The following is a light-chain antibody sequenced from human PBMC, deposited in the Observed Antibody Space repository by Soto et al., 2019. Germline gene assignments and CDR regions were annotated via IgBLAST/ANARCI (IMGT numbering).Light chain of an antibody. Sequence: EIALTQSPVTLSVSPGERVTLSCRASQRLSSNLAWYQQRPGQAPRLLIYGASIRATDIPARFIGSGSGTEFTLTISSLQSEDGAVYYCQQYINWPRTFGQGTKVDI. CDR1: QRLSSN. CDR3: QQYINWPRT. J-gene: IGKJ1*01. V-gene: IGKV3-15*01. CDR2: GAS.